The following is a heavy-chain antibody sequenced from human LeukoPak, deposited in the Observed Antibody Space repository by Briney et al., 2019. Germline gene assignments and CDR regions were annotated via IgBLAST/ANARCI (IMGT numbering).Heavy chain of an antibody. CDR3: ARGEKRITIFGVVIIPTVWFDP. Sequence: SETLSLTCTVSGGSINTSSYYWSWIRQPPGKGLEWIGSVYYRGTSYHNPSLKGRVTMSVDTTKNQFSLRPTSVTAADTAVYYCARGEKRITIFGVVIIPTVWFDPWGQGTLVTVSS. V-gene: IGHV4-39*07. D-gene: IGHD3-3*01. J-gene: IGHJ5*02. CDR2: VYYRGTS. CDR1: GGSINTSSYY.